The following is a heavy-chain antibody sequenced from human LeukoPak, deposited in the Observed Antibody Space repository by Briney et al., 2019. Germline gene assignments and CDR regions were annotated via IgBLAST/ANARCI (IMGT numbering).Heavy chain of an antibody. CDR3: ARGLGYSSSWYPYNWFDP. CDR2: IYYSGST. CDR1: GGSISSSSYY. Sequence: TLSLTCTVSGGSISSSSYYWGWIRQPPGKGLEWIGSIYYSGSTYYNPSLKSRVTISVDTSKNQFSLKLSSVTAADTAVYYCARGLGYSSSWYPYNWFDPWGQGTLVTVSS. D-gene: IGHD6-13*01. J-gene: IGHJ5*02. V-gene: IGHV4-39*07.